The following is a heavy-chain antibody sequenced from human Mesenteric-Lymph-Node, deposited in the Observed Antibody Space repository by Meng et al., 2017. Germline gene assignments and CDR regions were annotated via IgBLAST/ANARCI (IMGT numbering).Heavy chain of an antibody. Sequence: QVQLQQWGAGLLKPSETLSHTCAVHGGSFSGYYCIWNRQRPGKELECIGEINRSGSTNYNPSLKSRVTIAIDMSRNQFSLKVGSVTAADTAVYYCASPRGDSKVYQWLVQYFHHWGQGTLVTVSS. D-gene: IGHD6-19*01. CDR1: GGSFSGYY. J-gene: IGHJ1*01. CDR2: INRSGST. CDR3: ASPRGDSKVYQWLVQYFHH. V-gene: IGHV4-34*01.